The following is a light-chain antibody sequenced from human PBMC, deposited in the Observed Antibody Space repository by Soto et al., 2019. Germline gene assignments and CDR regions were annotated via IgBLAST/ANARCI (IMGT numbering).Light chain of an antibody. V-gene: IGKV1-39*01. CDR1: QSISRC. Sequence: DIQMTQSPSSLSASVGDRVTITCRASQSISRCLNWYQQKPGKAPKLLIYAASSLQSGVPSRFSGSGSGTDFTLTISSLQPEDFATYYCQQSNTIPYTFGQGTKLEIK. CDR2: AAS. J-gene: IGKJ2*01. CDR3: QQSNTIPYT.